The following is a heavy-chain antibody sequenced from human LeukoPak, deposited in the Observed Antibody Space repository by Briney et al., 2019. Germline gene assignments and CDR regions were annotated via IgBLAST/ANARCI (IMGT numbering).Heavy chain of an antibody. CDR2: TIGGDGPA. J-gene: IGHJ4*02. D-gene: IGHD4-23*01. CDR3: NWMATVVTVDI. Sequence: PGGSLRLSCAVSGLSFRDAWLCWVRQAPGKGLEWIGRTIGGDGPADYAATVKGRFTISRDYSKDTMYLHMNSLKTEYTAVYYCNWMATVVTVDIWGQGTLVTVSS. V-gene: IGHV3-15*01. CDR1: GLSFRDAW.